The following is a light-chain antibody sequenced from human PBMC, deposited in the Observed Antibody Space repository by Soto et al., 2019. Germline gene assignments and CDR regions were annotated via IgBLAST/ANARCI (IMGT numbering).Light chain of an antibody. Sequence: EIVMTQSPATLSVSPGEKATLSCRASQSVSNNLAWYQQKPGQAPRHLIYFASTRATGIPARFSGSGSGTEFTLTISSLQSEDFAVYYCQQYNKWPLTFGGGTKVETK. CDR2: FAS. CDR1: QSVSNN. CDR3: QQYNKWPLT. J-gene: IGKJ4*01. V-gene: IGKV3-15*01.